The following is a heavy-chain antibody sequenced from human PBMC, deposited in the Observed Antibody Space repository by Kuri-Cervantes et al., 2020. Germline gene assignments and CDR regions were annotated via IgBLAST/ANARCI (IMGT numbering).Heavy chain of an antibody. D-gene: IGHD6-13*01. CDR3: ARADSITAAGAFDS. CDR2: INHRGRT. CDR1: GGSFSDYF. Sequence: GSLRLSCAVFGGSFSDYFWTWIRQTPGMGLEWIGEINHRGRTNYNPSLKSRVTISLDTSKSQFSLKLGSVTAADTAVYYCARADSITAAGAFDSWGQGTLVTVSS. J-gene: IGHJ4*02. V-gene: IGHV4-34*01.